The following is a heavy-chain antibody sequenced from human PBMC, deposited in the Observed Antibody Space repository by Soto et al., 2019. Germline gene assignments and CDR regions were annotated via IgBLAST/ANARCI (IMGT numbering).Heavy chain of an antibody. V-gene: IGHV4-39*01. CDR2: IYYSGST. CDR1: GGSISSETFY. Sequence: PSETLSLTCTVSGGSISSETFYWGWIRQPPGKGLEWIGSIYYSGSTYYNPSLKSRLTISVDTSKNHFSLRLSSVTAADTAVYFCARHLTNYYSDSNGNYSAVYWCPGTLLNVFS. D-gene: IGHD3-22*01. CDR3: ARHLTNYYSDSNGNYSAVY. J-gene: IGHJ4*01.